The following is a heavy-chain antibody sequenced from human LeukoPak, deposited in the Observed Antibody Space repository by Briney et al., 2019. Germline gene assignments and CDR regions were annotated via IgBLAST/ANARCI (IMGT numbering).Heavy chain of an antibody. CDR2: INPSGGNT. Sequence: ASVKVSCKASGYTFTSYDINWVRQATGQGLEWMGVINPSGGNTNSAQKFQGRVTMTRDTSTSTVYMELSSLRSEDTAVYYCARVQDIVVVPAAPLDAFDIWGQGTMVTVSS. V-gene: IGHV1-46*01. CDR3: ARVQDIVVVPAAPLDAFDI. CDR1: GYTFTSYD. D-gene: IGHD2-2*01. J-gene: IGHJ3*02.